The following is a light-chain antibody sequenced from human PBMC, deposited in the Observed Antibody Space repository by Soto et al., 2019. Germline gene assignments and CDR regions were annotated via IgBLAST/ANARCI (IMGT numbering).Light chain of an antibody. Sequence: SVLAQPASVSGSPGQSVSIACTGTSSDIGTYKYVSWYQQHPGKAPKLMIYEVSNRPSGVSDRFSGSKSGNTASLTISGLQPEDEADYYCISYTSGTTLYVFGTGTKVTVL. J-gene: IGLJ1*01. CDR2: EVS. V-gene: IGLV2-14*01. CDR1: SSDIGTYKY. CDR3: ISYTSGTTLYV.